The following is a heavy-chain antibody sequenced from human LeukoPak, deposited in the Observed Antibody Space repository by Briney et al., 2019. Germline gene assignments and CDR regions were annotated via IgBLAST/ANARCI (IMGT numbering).Heavy chain of an antibody. CDR2: VTASGGDT. CDR3: AKCRGEEKDWYFDL. Sequence: PSETLSLTCAVYGGSFSGYYWSWIRQPPGKGLEWVSSVTASGGDTNHADSVKGRFTISRDNSKNTVYLQMNSLRAEDTAVYYCAKCRGEEKDWYFDLWGRGTLVTVSS. CDR1: GGSFSGYY. J-gene: IGHJ2*01. V-gene: IGHV3-23*01. D-gene: IGHD3-10*01.